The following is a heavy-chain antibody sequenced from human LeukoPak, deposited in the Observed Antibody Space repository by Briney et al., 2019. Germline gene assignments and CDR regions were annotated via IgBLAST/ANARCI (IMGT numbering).Heavy chain of an antibody. Sequence: SETLSLTCTVSGGSISSSSYYWGWIRQPPGKGLEWIGSIYYSGSTYYNPSLKSRVTISVDTSKNQFSLKLSSVTAADTAVYYCARHAVVLRSLEWLLSNFDYWGQGTLVTVSS. CDR2: IYYSGST. D-gene: IGHD3-3*01. CDR3: ARHAVVLRSLEWLLSNFDY. V-gene: IGHV4-39*01. CDR1: GGSISSSSYY. J-gene: IGHJ4*02.